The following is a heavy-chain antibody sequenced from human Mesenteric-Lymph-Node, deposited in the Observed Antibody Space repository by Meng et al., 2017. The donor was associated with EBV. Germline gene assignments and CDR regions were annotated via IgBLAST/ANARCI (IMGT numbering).Heavy chain of an antibody. CDR1: GYTFINYD. CDR3: VRAFYGGNSDF. J-gene: IGHJ4*02. CDR2: MNPNSGNT. D-gene: IGHD4-23*01. Sequence: HVKLVQTWAEVSQPVAQVKVSCKSSGYTFINYDITWLRQAPGAGLEWIGWMNPNSGNTAYAQKFQGRVSMTRSTSITTAYMEPTGLRSDDTAVYYCVRAFYGGNSDFWGQGTLVTVSS. V-gene: IGHV1-8*01.